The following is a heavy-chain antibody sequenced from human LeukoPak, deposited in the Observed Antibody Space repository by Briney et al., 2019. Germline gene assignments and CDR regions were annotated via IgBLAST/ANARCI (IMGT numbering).Heavy chain of an antibody. D-gene: IGHD4-23*01. J-gene: IGHJ4*02. V-gene: IGHV3-30*18. CDR2: ISYDGSNK. Sequence: PGRSLRLSCAASGFTFSSYGMHWVRQAPGKGLEWVAVISYDGSNKYYADSVKGRFTISRGNSKNTLYLQMNSLRAEDTAVYYCAKDNDYGGSLDYWGQGTLVTVSS. CDR3: AKDNDYGGSLDY. CDR1: GFTFSSYG.